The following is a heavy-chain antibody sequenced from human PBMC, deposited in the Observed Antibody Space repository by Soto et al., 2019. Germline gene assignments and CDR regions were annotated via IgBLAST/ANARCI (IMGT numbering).Heavy chain of an antibody. V-gene: IGHV4-59*01. CDR3: ARDLWGYCGTDCYPLDV. CDR1: GGSISGYY. D-gene: IGHD2-21*02. CDR2: MYNTGST. Sequence: SETLSLTCTVSGGSISGYYWSWIRQPPGKGLKWIGYMYNTGSTVYNPSIKSRINISVDKSKSQFSQRLNSVTTADTAVYYCARDLWGYCGTDCYPLDVWGQGTTVT. J-gene: IGHJ6*02.